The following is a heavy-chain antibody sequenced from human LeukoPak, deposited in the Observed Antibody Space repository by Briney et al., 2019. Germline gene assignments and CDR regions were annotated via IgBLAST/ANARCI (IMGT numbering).Heavy chain of an antibody. CDR3: ARGGPNIVVVPAAIQLADY. Sequence: GGSLRLSCPASGLTFSSYSMNWVRQAPGKGLEWVSSISSSSSYIYYADSVKGRFTITRDNAKNSLYLQMNSLRAEDTAVYYCARGGPNIVVVPAAIQLADYWGQGTLVTVSS. CDR2: ISSSSSYI. J-gene: IGHJ4*02. CDR1: GLTFSSYS. V-gene: IGHV3-21*01. D-gene: IGHD2-2*01.